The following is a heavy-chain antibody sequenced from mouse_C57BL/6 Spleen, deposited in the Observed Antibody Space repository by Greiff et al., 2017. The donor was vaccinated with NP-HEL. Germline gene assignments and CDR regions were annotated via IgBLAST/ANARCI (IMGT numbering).Heavy chain of an antibody. D-gene: IGHD2-2*01. V-gene: IGHV5-9*04. CDR3: ARSYGYTYAMYY. CDR1: GFTFSSYT. J-gene: IGHJ4*01. CDR2: ISGGGGNT. Sequence: EVQGVESGGGLVKPGGSLKLSCAASGFTFSSYTMSWVRQTPEKRLEWVATISGGGGNTYYQDRVKGRFTISRDNAKNTLYLQMSSLRSEDTAVYYCARSYGYTYAMYYWGQGTSVTVSS.